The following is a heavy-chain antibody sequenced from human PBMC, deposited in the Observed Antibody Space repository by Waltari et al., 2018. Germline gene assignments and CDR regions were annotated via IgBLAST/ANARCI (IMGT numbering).Heavy chain of an antibody. Sequence: QLQLQESGPGLVKASEPRSLNCSVTGRSLSGSRFFWGWVRPPPGTGLEWIGSLYYTGNTYYNPSLKSRVTISADTSKNQFSLKLSSVTAADTAVYYCARHMPYYDSIYYFDYWGQGTLVTVSS. CDR3: ARHMPYYDSIYYFDY. D-gene: IGHD3-3*01. J-gene: IGHJ4*02. V-gene: IGHV4-39*01. CDR2: LYYTGNT. CDR1: GRSLSGSRFF.